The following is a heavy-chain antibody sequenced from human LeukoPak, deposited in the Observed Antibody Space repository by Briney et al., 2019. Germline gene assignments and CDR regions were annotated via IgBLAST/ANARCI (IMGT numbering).Heavy chain of an antibody. CDR2: ISDSATST. CDR3: AKRGEGGYSYGYFDY. Sequence: PGGSLRLSCAASGFTFSNYGMSWVRQAPGKGLEWVSTISDSATSTYYADSVKGRFTISRDNSKNTVYLQMNSLRAEDTAVYYCAKRGEGGYSYGYFDYWGQGTLVTVSS. D-gene: IGHD5-18*01. CDR1: GFTFSNYG. J-gene: IGHJ4*02. V-gene: IGHV3-23*01.